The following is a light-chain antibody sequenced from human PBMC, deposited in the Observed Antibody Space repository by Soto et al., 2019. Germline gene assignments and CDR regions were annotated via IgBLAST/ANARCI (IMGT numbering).Light chain of an antibody. CDR1: QSIGIY. J-gene: IGKJ3*01. V-gene: IGKV1-39*01. CDR2: AAS. CDR3: QQSYSTPFT. Sequence: DIQRTKYPSSLSASVGDRLSITCRASQSIGIYLNWYQQEPGKAPKLLIYAASTLQSGVPLRFRGSGSGTDFTLSIGSLQPEDFATYFCQQSYSTPFTFGPGTKVDIK.